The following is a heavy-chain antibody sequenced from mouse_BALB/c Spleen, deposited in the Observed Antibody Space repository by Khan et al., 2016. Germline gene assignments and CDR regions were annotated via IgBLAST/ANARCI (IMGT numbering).Heavy chain of an antibody. V-gene: IGHV2-6-7*01. CDR3: ARDGWGYYAMDY. CDR2: IWGDGST. Sequence: VQLQESGPGLVAPPQSLSITCTVSGFSIIAYGVNWVRQPPGKGLEWLGMIWGDGSTDYNSALKSRLNITKDNSRSQVFLKMNSLRTDDTAKYYCARDGWGYYAMDYWGQGTSVTVSS. D-gene: IGHD2-2*01. J-gene: IGHJ4*01. CDR1: GFSIIAYG.